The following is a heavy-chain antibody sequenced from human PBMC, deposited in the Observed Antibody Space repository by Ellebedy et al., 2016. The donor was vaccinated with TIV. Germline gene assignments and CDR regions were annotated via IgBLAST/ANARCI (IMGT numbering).Heavy chain of an antibody. Sequence: SETLSLXCTVSGGSISSYYWSWIRQPPGKGLEWIGYIYYSGSTNYNPSLKSRVTISVDRSKNQFSLKLSSVTAADTAVYYCAREVTYYDILTGKGVGRYNWFDPWGQGTLVTVSS. CDR3: AREVTYYDILTGKGVGRYNWFDP. V-gene: IGHV4-59*12. D-gene: IGHD3-9*01. CDR2: IYYSGST. J-gene: IGHJ5*02. CDR1: GGSISSYY.